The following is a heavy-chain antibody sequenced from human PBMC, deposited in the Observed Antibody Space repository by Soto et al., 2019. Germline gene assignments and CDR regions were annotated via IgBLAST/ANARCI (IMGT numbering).Heavy chain of an antibody. V-gene: IGHV4-59*01. Sequence: QVQLQESGPGLVKPSETLSLTCTVSGGSISSNYWSWIRQPPGKGLEWIGYVYSSGSTKYNPSLTXRXTXXVDMAKNQFSLKLSSVTAADTAVYYCARGMAADDTWGQGTLVTVSS. CDR2: VYSSGST. CDR1: GGSISSNY. CDR3: ARGMAADDT. J-gene: IGHJ5*02.